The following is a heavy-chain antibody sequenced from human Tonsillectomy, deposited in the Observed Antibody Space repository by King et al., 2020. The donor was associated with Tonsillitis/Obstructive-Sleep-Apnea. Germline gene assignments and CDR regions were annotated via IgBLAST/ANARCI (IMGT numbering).Heavy chain of an antibody. CDR3: ARKYADILTGYYEGDYFDY. Sequence: VQLVESGGGLIQPGGSLRLSCASSGFTVSSNYMSWVRQAPGKGLEWVSVIYSGGSTYYADSVKGRFTISRDNSKNTLYLQMNSLRAEDTAVYYCARKYADILTGYYEGDYFDYWGQGTLVTVSS. CDR1: GFTVSSNY. J-gene: IGHJ4*02. CDR2: IYSGGST. V-gene: IGHV3-53*01. D-gene: IGHD3-9*01.